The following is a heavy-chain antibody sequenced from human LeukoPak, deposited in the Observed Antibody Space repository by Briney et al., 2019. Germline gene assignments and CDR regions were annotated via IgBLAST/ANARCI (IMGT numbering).Heavy chain of an antibody. CDR1: GGSFSGYY. D-gene: IGHD6-13*01. CDR3: ARGWSSSWYQFDY. J-gene: IGHJ4*02. Sequence: NSSETLSLTCAVYGGSFSGYYWSWVRQPPGKGLEWIGEINHSGSTNYTPSLKSRVTISVDTSKNQFSLKLSSVTAADTAVYYCARGWSSSWYQFDYWGQGTLVTVSS. CDR2: INHSGST. V-gene: IGHV4-34*01.